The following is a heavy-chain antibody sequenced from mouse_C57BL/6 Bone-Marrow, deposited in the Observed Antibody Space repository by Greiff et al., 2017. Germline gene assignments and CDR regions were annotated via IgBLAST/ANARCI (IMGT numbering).Heavy chain of an antibody. J-gene: IGHJ4*01. D-gene: IGHD1-2*01. CDR1: GFSFNTYA. V-gene: IGHV10-1*01. CDR2: IRSKSNNYAT. Sequence: DVKLVESGGGLVQPKGSLKLSCAASGFSFNTYAMNWVRQAPGKGLEWVARIRSKSNNYATYYADSVKDRFTISRDDSESMLYLQMNNLKTEDTAMYYCVRHNGGTGYYAMDYWGQGTSVTVSS. CDR3: VRHNGGTGYYAMDY.